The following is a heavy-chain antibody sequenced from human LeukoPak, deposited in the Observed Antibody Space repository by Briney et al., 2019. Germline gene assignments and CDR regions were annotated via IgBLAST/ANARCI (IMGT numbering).Heavy chain of an antibody. CDR1: GFIFSDSG. CDR3: ATRPNPRDGPSDY. Sequence: GGSLRLSCAASGFIFSDSGMNWVRQAPGKGLEWVGRIKSKTDGGTTDYAAPVKGRFTISRDDSKNTLYLQMNSLKTEDTAVYYCATRPNPRDGPSDYWGQGTLVTVSS. CDR2: IKSKTDGGTT. V-gene: IGHV3-15*01. J-gene: IGHJ4*02. D-gene: IGHD5-24*01.